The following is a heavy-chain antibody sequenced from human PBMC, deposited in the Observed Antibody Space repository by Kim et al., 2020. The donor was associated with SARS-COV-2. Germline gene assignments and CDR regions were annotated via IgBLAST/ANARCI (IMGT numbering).Heavy chain of an antibody. J-gene: IGHJ4*01. CDR3: ARSSYDILTGYYPFDY. CDR2: IYYSGST. Sequence: SETLSLTCTVSGGSISSYYWSWNRQPPGKGLEWIGYIYYSGSTNYNPSLKSRVTISVDTSKNQFSLKLSSVTAADTAVYYCARSSYDILTGYYPFDYWG. V-gene: IGHV4-59*08. D-gene: IGHD3-9*01. CDR1: GGSISSYY.